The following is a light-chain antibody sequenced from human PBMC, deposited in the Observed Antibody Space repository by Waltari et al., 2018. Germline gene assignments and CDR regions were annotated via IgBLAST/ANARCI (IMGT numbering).Light chain of an antibody. Sequence: QSVLTQPPSVSAAPGQQVTISCSGSSSHIGNNVVSWYQQPPGTAPKLLIYDTDRRPSWIPDRFSGSKSGSSATLGITGLQTGDEGDYYCGSWDGILSAVIFGGGTKLTVL. CDR3: GSWDGILSAVI. V-gene: IGLV1-51*01. J-gene: IGLJ2*01. CDR2: DTD. CDR1: SSHIGNNV.